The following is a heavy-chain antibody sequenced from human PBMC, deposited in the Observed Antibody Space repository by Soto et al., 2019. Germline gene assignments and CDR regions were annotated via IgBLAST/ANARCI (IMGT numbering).Heavy chain of an antibody. CDR3: VRERGDNWFDP. Sequence: SETLSLTCTVSGGSISSGDYYWSWIRQPPGKGLEWIGYIYYSGSTFYNPSLKNRVTISLDTSKIQFSLELSSVTAADTAVYYCVRERGDNWFDPWGQGTLVTAPQ. J-gene: IGHJ5*02. CDR1: GGSISSGDYY. CDR2: IYYSGST. V-gene: IGHV4-30-4*01.